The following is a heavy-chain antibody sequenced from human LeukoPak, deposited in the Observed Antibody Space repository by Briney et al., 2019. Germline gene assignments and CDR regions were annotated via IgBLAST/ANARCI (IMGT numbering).Heavy chain of an antibody. V-gene: IGHV3-23*01. D-gene: IGHD3-22*01. Sequence: PGGSLRLSCAASGFTFSSYEMNWVRQAPGKGLEWVSGISVSGGSIYYADSVTGRFTISRDNSKDTLYLQMNSLRVEDTALYYCAKEHSVLTMMRGLDSWGQGTLVTVSS. CDR1: GFTFSSYE. CDR3: AKEHSVLTMMRGLDS. CDR2: ISVSGGSI. J-gene: IGHJ4*02.